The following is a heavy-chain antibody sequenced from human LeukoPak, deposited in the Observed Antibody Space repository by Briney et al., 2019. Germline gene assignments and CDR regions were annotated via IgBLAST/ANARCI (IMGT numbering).Heavy chain of an antibody. D-gene: IGHD5-24*01. CDR1: GLIFRSYW. V-gene: IGHV3-7*01. CDR3: ARERDGRLFDY. J-gene: IGHJ4*02. Sequence: GGSLRLSCEVSGLIFRSYWMSWVRQAPGKGLEWVANINQDGSEKYFVDSVRGRFTISRDNAKNLLHLQMNTLRAEDTAVYYCARERDGRLFDYWGQGTLVTVSS. CDR2: INQDGSEK.